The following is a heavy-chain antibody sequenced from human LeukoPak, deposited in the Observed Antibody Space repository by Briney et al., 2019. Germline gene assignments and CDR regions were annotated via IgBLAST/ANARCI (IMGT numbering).Heavy chain of an antibody. V-gene: IGHV3-30*02. CDR3: AKTNPNTLLWFGESPLYYYYYMDV. CDR1: GFTFSSYG. Sequence: PGGSLRLSCAASGFTFSSYGMHWVRQAPGKGLEWVAFIRYDGSNKYYADSVKGRFTISRDNSKNTVYLQMNSLRAEDTAVYYCAKTNPNTLLWFGESPLYYYYYMDVWGKGTTVTISS. D-gene: IGHD3-10*01. CDR2: IRYDGSNK. J-gene: IGHJ6*03.